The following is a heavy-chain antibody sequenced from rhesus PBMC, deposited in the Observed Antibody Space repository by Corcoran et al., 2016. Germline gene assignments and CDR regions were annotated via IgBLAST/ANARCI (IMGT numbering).Heavy chain of an antibody. J-gene: IGHJ5-2*02. CDR2: IKRGGGIT. V-gene: IGHV3S5*01. CDR3: ATGRRVYSSLYV. CDR1: GFHFSSYG. Sequence: EVQLVETGGGLVQPGGSMKLTCAASGFHFSSYGMPWVGQAPGNGLKWVAVIKRGGGITSYAVFVNGRFPISRDNSNNPLSLQMHILIAGYTAVYYCATGRRVYSSLYVLGRGFLVTVSS. D-gene: IGHD1-1-1*01.